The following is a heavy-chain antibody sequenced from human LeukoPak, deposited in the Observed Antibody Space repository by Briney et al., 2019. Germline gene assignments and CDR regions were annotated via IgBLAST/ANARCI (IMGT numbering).Heavy chain of an antibody. D-gene: IGHD2-2*01. CDR3: VRDYQFIQEV. CDR2: ISTDGKST. Sequence: GGSLRLSCVASGFTFSNYWMLWVRQAPRKGLMWVSLISTDGKSTRYAESVKGRFTISRGNAKDALYLQMDILRVEDTALYFCVRDYQFIQEVWGQGTTVTVSS. V-gene: IGHV3-74*01. J-gene: IGHJ6*02. CDR1: GFTFSNYW.